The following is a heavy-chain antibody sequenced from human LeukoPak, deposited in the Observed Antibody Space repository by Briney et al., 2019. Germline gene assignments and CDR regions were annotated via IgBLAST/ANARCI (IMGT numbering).Heavy chain of an antibody. D-gene: IGHD3-9*01. Sequence: GGSLRLSCAASGFTFSSYAMHWVRQAPGKGLEWVSAISGSGGSTYYADSAKGRFTISRDNSKNTLYLQMNSLRAEDTAVYYCAKNPYYDILTGYFYFDYWGQGTLVTVSS. J-gene: IGHJ4*02. CDR3: AKNPYYDILTGYFYFDY. CDR2: ISGSGGST. CDR1: GFTFSSYA. V-gene: IGHV3-23*01.